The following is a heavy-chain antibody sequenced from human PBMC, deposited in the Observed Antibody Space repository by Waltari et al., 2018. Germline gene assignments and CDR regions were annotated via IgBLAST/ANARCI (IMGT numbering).Heavy chain of an antibody. J-gene: IGHJ4*02. Sequence: EVQLVESGGGLVQPGGSLRLTCPASRFTFSSYSRVWVRQAPGKGLEWVATIKQDGSESYYVDSVKGRFTFSRDNAKNSLYLQMNSLRAEDTAVYYCARPYSSGWYINFDYWGQGTLVTVSS. CDR3: ARPYSSGWYINFDY. CDR2: IKQDGSES. V-gene: IGHV3-7*01. CDR1: RFTFSSYS. D-gene: IGHD6-19*01.